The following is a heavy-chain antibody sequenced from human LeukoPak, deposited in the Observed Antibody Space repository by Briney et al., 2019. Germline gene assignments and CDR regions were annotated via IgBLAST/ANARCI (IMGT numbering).Heavy chain of an antibody. CDR1: GFTFSSYS. Sequence: GGSLRLSCAASGFTFSSYSMNWVRQAPGKGLEWVSSISSSSSYIYYADSVKGRFTISRDNAKNSLYLQMNSLRAEDTAVYYCAKGGSTAMPIYYYGMDVWGQGTTVTVSS. D-gene: IGHD5-18*01. CDR2: ISSSSSYI. J-gene: IGHJ6*02. CDR3: AKGGSTAMPIYYYGMDV. V-gene: IGHV3-21*04.